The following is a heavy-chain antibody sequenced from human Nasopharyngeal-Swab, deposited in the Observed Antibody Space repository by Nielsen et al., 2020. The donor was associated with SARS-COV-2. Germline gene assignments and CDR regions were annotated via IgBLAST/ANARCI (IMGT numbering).Heavy chain of an antibody. CDR3: ARDLGGGYCTTTNCPGS. Sequence: GESLKISCAVSGLTVSSTYMSWVRQAPGKGLEWVSVTEIGGTTHYADSVKGRFSISRDSSTNTLYLQMNNVRAEDTAVYYCARDLGGGYCTTTNCPGSWGQGTLGHRLL. J-gene: IGHJ1*01. D-gene: IGHD2-2*01. CDR1: GLTVSSTY. CDR2: TEIGGTT. V-gene: IGHV3-53*01.